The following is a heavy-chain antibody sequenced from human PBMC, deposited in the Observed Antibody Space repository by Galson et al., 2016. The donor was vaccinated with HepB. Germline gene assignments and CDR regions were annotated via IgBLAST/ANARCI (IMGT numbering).Heavy chain of an antibody. CDR2: ISSSGGFT. CDR1: GFIFSNFA. V-gene: IGHV3-23*01. Sequence: SLRLSCAGSGFIFSNFAMSWVRQAPGKGLEWVSSISSSGGFTYHADSVKGRFTISRNNSKNTLSLQMNSLRAEDTALYYCAKGPEIPDYQFDYWGQGALVTVSS. CDR3: AKGPEIPDYQFDY. D-gene: IGHD4-11*01. J-gene: IGHJ4*02.